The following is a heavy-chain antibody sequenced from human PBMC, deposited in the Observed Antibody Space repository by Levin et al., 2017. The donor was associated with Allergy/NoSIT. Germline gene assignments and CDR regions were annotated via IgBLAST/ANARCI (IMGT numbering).Heavy chain of an antibody. V-gene: IGHV5-10-1*01. Sequence: KVSCKGSGYSFTSYWISWVRQMPGKGLEWMGRIDPSDSYTNYSPSFQGHVTISADKSISTAYLQWSSLKASDTAMYYCARFNEYSGSLLDYWGQGTLVTVSS. CDR1: GYSFTSYW. J-gene: IGHJ4*02. CDR3: ARFNEYSGSLLDY. CDR2: IDPSDSYT. D-gene: IGHD1-26*01.